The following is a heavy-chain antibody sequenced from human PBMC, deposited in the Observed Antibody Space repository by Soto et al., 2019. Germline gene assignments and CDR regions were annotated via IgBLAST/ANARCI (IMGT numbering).Heavy chain of an antibody. J-gene: IGHJ5*02. CDR3: ARSPAYGDYANLDT. CDR2: IHSTRSP. V-gene: IGHV4-4*07. D-gene: IGHD4-17*01. Sequence: SEPLSLTCTVSGDSVSKYYWNWIRQPAGKGLEWIGRIHSTRSPNYNPSLKSRITMSVDTSKNQVSLKLNLTSVTAAKTAVYYCARSPAYGDYANLDTWGQGTLVTVSS. CDR1: GDSVSKYY.